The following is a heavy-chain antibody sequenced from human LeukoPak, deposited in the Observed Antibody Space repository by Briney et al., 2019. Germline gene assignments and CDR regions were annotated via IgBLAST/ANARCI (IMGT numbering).Heavy chain of an antibody. Sequence: SETLSLTCTVSGGSVSSGSYYWSWIRQPPGKGLEGIGYFYYTGSTNYNPSLEGRVTISVDTSQNQFSLKLTFVTAADTAVYYCAKLRGRYCTRTTCLCGDSVLDYWGQGCLVTVSS. CDR2: FYYTGST. CDR3: AKLRGRYCTRTTCLCGDSVLDY. D-gene: IGHD2-2*01. CDR1: GGSVSSGSYY. V-gene: IGHV4-61*01. J-gene: IGHJ4*02.